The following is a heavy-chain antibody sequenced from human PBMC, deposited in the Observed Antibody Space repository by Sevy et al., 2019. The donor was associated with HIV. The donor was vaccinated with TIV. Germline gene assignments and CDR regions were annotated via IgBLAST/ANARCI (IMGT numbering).Heavy chain of an antibody. V-gene: IGHV1-24*01. CDR2: FDPEDDET. D-gene: IGHD3-22*01. CDR1: GYTLSQLS. CDR3: ATTKGYYERSGDPFDY. J-gene: IGHJ4*02. Sequence: ASVKVSCKVSGYTLSQLSMHWVRLAPGKGLEWMGSFDPEDDETIYAQKFQGRVTMTEDTSTDTAYMELSSLRSEDTAVYYCATTKGYYERSGDPFDYWGQGTLVTVSS.